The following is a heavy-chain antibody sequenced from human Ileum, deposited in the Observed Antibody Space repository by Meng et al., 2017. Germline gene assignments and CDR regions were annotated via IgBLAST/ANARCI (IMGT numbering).Heavy chain of an antibody. CDR2: ISTSSTTI. CDR3: ARDTGESSVHSNPVGY. V-gene: IGHV3-21*01. D-gene: IGHD7-27*01. J-gene: IGHJ4*02. Sequence: GESLKISCAASGFTFSIYSMNWVRQAPGKGLEWVSSISTSSTTIYYADSVKGRFTISRDNAKNSLYLQMSSLRVEDTAVYYCARDTGESSVHSNPVGYWGQGTLVTVSS. CDR1: GFTFSIYS.